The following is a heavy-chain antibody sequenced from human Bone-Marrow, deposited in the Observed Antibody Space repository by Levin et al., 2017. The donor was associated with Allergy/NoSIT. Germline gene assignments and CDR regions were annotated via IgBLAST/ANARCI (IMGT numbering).Heavy chain of an antibody. J-gene: IGHJ4*02. CDR3: AKVRLVGSGWYALGGFDY. V-gene: IGHV3-23*01. CDR2: ISGSGDGT. D-gene: IGHD6-19*01. Sequence: PGGSLRLSCAASGFSFSSHAMSWVRQAPGKGPEWVSGISGSGDGTNCADSVRGRFTISRDNSKNTLYLQMNGLRVEDTAVYYCAKVRLVGSGWYALGGFDYWGQGTLVTVSS. CDR1: GFSFSSHA.